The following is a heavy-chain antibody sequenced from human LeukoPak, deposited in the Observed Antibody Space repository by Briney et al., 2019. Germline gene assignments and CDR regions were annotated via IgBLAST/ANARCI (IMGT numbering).Heavy chain of an antibody. V-gene: IGHV3-30*02. CDR3: EKEKYSGSYLGGYYFDS. J-gene: IGHJ4*02. Sequence: DSVKGRFTISRDTSENTLDLQMNSLRAEDTAVYYCEKEKYSGSYLGGYYFDSWGQGTLVIVSS. D-gene: IGHD1-26*01.